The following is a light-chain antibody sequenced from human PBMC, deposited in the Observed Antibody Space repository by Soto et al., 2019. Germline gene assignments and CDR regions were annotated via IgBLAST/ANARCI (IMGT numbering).Light chain of an antibody. CDR2: EGS. V-gene: IGLV2-14*02. Sequence: QSVLTQPASVSGSPGQSITISCTGTSSDAETYNFVSWFQQHPGKAPKLIIYEGSKRPSGVSYRFSGSKSGNTASLTISGLQAEDEAHYYCSSFTSRSTLIFGGGTKLTVL. CDR3: SSFTSRSTLI. CDR1: SSDAETYNF. J-gene: IGLJ2*01.